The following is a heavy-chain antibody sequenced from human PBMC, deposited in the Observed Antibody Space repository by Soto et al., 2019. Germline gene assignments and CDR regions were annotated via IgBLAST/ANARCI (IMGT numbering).Heavy chain of an antibody. Sequence: PSETLSLTCAVSGGATSSSNWWSWVRQPPGKGLKWIGEIYHSGSTNYNPSLKSRVTISVDKSKNQFSLKLSSVTAADTAVYYCARDRGASGSYSFDPWGQGNLVTVSS. D-gene: IGHD1-26*01. V-gene: IGHV4-4*02. CDR1: GGATSSSNW. CDR2: IYHSGST. CDR3: ARDRGASGSYSFDP. J-gene: IGHJ5*02.